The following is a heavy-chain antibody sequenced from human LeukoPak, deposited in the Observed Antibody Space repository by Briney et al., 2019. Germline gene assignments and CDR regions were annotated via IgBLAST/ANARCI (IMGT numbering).Heavy chain of an antibody. J-gene: IGHJ4*02. D-gene: IGHD5-24*01. CDR2: IYSGGST. CDR1: GFTFSSYA. V-gene: IGHV3-53*01. Sequence: GGSLRLSCAASGFTFSSYAMSWVRQAPGKGLEWVSVIYSGGSTYYADSVKGRFTISRDNSKNTLYLQMNSLRAEDTAVYYCATKATILDYWGQGTLVTVSS. CDR3: ATKATILDY.